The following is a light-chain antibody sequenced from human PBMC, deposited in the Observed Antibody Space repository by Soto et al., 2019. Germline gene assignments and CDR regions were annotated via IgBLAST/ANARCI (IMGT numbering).Light chain of an antibody. V-gene: IGKV1-39*01. CDR1: QSISTY. Sequence: DIQMTQSPSSLSASVGNRVTLTCRASQSISTYLNWYQKKPGKAPNLLIYDASRLQSGVPSRFSGSGGGTDFTLSISSVQPEDFATYFCQQSYMDPITFGQGTRLEIK. CDR2: DAS. J-gene: IGKJ5*01. CDR3: QQSYMDPIT.